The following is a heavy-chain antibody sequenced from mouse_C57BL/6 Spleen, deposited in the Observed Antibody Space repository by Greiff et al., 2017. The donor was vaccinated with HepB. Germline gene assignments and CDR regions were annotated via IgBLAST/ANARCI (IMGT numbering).Heavy chain of an antibody. J-gene: IGHJ3*01. D-gene: IGHD2-3*01. Sequence: VQLQQSGPELVKPGASVKISCKASGYAFSSSWMNWVTQRPGKGLEWIGRIYPGDGDTNYNGKFKGKATLTADKSSSTAYMQLSSLTSDDSAVYVCARGEDGYFAYWGQGTLVTVSA. CDR1: GYAFSSSW. V-gene: IGHV1-82*01. CDR2: IYPGDGDT. CDR3: ARGEDGYFAY.